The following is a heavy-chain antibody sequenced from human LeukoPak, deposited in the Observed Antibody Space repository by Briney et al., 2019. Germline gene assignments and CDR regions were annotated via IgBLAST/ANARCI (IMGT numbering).Heavy chain of an antibody. D-gene: IGHD5-24*01. CDR3: ARVRVEMATRSFDY. V-gene: IGHV3-48*04. CDR2: ISSSSSTI. J-gene: IGHJ4*02. CDR1: GFTFSSYS. Sequence: GGSLGLSCAASGFTFSSYSMNWVRQAPGKGLEWVSYISSSSSTIYYADSVKGRFTISRDNAKNSLYLQMNSLRAEDTAVYYCARVRVEMATRSFDYWGQGTLVTVSS.